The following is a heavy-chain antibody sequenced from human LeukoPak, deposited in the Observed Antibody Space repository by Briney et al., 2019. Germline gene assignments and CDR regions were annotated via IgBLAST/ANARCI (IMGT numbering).Heavy chain of an antibody. CDR2: IYYSGST. CDR1: GGSISSYY. Sequence: SETLSLTCTVSGGSISSYYWSWIRQPPGKGLEWIGYIYYSGSTNYNPSVKSRVTMSVDTSKNQFSLKLSSVTAADTAVYYCASTAESGSFDYWGQGTLVTVSS. D-gene: IGHD2-21*02. V-gene: IGHV4-59*12. CDR3: ASTAESGSFDY. J-gene: IGHJ4*02.